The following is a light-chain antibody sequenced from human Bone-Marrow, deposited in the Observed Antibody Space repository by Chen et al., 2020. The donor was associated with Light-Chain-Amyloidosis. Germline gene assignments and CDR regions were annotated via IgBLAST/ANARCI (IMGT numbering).Light chain of an antibody. CDR1: TGTVTSGHY. CDR2: DAS. V-gene: IGLV7-46*01. J-gene: IGLJ2*01. CDR3: LLSYSGVRV. Sequence: QAVVTQEPSLTVSPGGTVTLTCGSSTGTVTSGHYPYWFQQKPGQAPRKLIYDASSKHSWTPARFSGALLGGKAALTLSGVQPEDEADYYCLLSYSGVRVFGGGTKLTVL.